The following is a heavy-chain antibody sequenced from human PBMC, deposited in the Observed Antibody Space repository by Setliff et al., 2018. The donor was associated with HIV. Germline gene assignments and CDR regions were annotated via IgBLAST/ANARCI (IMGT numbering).Heavy chain of an antibody. Sequence: PSETLSLTCTVSGGSISSYYWSWIRQPPGKGLEWIGYIYYSGSTNYNPSLKSRVTISVDTSKNQFSLKLSSVTAADTAVYYCASVTLFVRFDFWGLGTLVTVSS. CDR3: ASVTLFVRFDF. CDR1: GGSISSYY. CDR2: IYYSGST. D-gene: IGHD3-10*02. J-gene: IGHJ4*02. V-gene: IGHV4-59*08.